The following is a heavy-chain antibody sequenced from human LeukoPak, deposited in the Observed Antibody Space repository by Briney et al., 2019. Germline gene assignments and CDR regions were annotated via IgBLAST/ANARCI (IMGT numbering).Heavy chain of an antibody. CDR1: GFIFNNYA. CDR2: IGGNGDTS. CDR3: ATRHEYSYPY. V-gene: IGHV3-64*02. J-gene: IGHJ4*02. D-gene: IGHD5-18*01. Sequence: GGSLRLSCAAAGFIFNNYAMHWVRQAPGKGLEYVSAIGGNGDTSYYADSVKGRFTISRDNSKNTVYLQMGSLRTEDMAVYYCATRHEYSYPYWGQGTLVTVSS.